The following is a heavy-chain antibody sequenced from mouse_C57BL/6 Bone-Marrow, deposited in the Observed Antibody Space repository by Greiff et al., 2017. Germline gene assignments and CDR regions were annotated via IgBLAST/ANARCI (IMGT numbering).Heavy chain of an antibody. CDR2: IDPEIGDT. V-gene: IGHV14-4*01. CDR1: GFNIKDDY. J-gene: IGHJ2*01. CDR3: SSFDGNYFDF. Sequence: VQLQQSGAELVRPGASVTLSCTASGFNIKDDYIHWVKQRPEQGLEWIGWIDPEIGDTEYASKFPGKATITSDTSSNTAYLQLSSLTSEDTAVYYCSSFDGNYFDFWGQGTPLTGAS. D-gene: IGHD2-3*01.